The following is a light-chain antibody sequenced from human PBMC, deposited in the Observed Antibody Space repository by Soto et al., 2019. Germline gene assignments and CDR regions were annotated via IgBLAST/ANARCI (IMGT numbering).Light chain of an antibody. J-gene: IGKJ4*01. Sequence: EIVLTQSPGILSLSPGDRATLSCRTSQSVNSNSLAWYQQKPGQAPRLLLYGASTRAIGIPDRFSGSGSGTDFTLTISRLEPEDFAVYDCQQYGTSPPLTFGGGTEVEIK. CDR2: GAS. V-gene: IGKV3-20*01. CDR3: QQYGTSPPLT. CDR1: QSVNSNS.